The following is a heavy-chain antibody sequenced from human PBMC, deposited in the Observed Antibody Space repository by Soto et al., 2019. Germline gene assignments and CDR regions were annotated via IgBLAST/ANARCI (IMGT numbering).Heavy chain of an antibody. J-gene: IGHJ6*02. CDR2: IIPIFGTA. D-gene: IGHD3-3*01. V-gene: IGHV1-69*13. CDR1: GGTFSSYA. CDR3: ARSLTIFGAGEKYGMDV. Sequence: SVKVSCKASGGTFSSYAISWVRQAPGQGLEWMGGIIPIFGTANYAQKFQGRVTITADESTRTAYMELSSLRSEDTAVYYCARSLTIFGAGEKYGMDVWGQVTTVTVSS.